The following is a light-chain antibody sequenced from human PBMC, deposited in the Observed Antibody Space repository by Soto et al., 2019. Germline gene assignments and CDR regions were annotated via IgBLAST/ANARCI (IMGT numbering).Light chain of an antibody. CDR2: GVS. CDR3: SSFTGTSTYVL. V-gene: IGLV2-14*01. Sequence: QSVLTQPASVSGSPGQSITVSCTGTSTDVGGYNYVSWYQHHPGKAPKLLIYGVSHRPSGVSNRFSGSKSGNTASLTISGLQAEDEAEYFCSSFTGTSTYVLFGGGTKVTVL. CDR1: STDVGGYNY. J-gene: IGLJ2*01.